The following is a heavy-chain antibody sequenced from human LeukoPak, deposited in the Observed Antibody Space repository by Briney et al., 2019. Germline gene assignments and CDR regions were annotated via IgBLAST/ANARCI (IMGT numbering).Heavy chain of an antibody. J-gene: IGHJ4*02. CDR3: ARGGDGYNSPDFDY. CDR2: IKQDGSEK. D-gene: IGHD5-24*01. CDR1: AFTFSSYW. Sequence: GGSMRLSCGASAFTFSSYWMHWVRQAPGRGLEWVADIKQDGSEKYYVDSVKGRFTISRDNAKNALYLQMNSLRAEDTAVYYCARGGDGYNSPDFDYWGQGTLVTVSS. V-gene: IGHV3-7*05.